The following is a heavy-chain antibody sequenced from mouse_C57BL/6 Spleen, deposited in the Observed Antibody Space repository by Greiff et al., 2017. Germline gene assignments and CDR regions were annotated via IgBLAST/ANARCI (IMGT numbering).Heavy chain of an antibody. CDR3: ARDYYDIDY. V-gene: IGHV1-52*01. Sequence: QVHVKQPGAELVRPGSSVKLSCKASGYTFTSYWMHWVKQRPIQGLEWIGNIDPSGSETHYNQKFKDKATLTVDKSSSTAFMQRSSLTSEDSAVYCCARDYYDIDYWGQGTSVTVSA. CDR1: GYTFTSYW. CDR2: IDPSGSET. J-gene: IGHJ4*01.